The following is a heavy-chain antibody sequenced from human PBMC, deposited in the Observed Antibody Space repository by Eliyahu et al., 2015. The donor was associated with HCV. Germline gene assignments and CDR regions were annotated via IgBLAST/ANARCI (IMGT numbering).Heavy chain of an antibody. CDR2: ISSSSSYI. V-gene: IGHV3-21*01. D-gene: IGHD3-10*01. J-gene: IGHJ4*02. CDR3: ARGKWFGELLSNFDY. Sequence: EVQLVESGGGLVKPGGSLRLSCAASGFTFSSYSMNWVRQAPGKGLEWVSSISSSSSYIYYADSVKGRFTISRDNAKNSLYLQMNTLRAEDTAVYYCARGKWFGELLSNFDYWGQGTLVTVSS. CDR1: GFTFSSYS.